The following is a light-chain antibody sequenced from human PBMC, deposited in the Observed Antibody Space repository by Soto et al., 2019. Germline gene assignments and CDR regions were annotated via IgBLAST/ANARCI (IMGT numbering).Light chain of an antibody. Sequence: QPVLTQPPSASGTPGQRVTISCSGSRSNIGANTVNWYPQRPGTAPKLLIDSNNLRPSGVPDRFSGSECGTSASLAISGLQSEDEAEYYCAAWDDSLNGYVFGTGTKVTVL. CDR3: AAWDDSLNGYV. CDR1: RSNIGANT. J-gene: IGLJ1*01. CDR2: SNN. V-gene: IGLV1-44*01.